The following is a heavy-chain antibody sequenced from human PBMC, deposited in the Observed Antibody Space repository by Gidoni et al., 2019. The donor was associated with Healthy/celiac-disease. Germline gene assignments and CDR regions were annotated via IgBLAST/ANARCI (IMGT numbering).Heavy chain of an antibody. D-gene: IGHD6-6*01. CDR3: ARDRFVAARTYYYYGMDV. J-gene: IGHJ6*02. V-gene: IGHV3-33*01. CDR2: IWYDGSNK. CDR1: GFTFSSYG. Sequence: QVQLVESGGGVVQPGRSLRLSCAASGFTFSSYGMHWVRQAPGKGLEWVAVIWYDGSNKYYADSVKGRFTISRDNSKNTLYLQMNSLRAEDTAVYYCARDRFVAARTYYYYGMDVWGQGTTVTVSS.